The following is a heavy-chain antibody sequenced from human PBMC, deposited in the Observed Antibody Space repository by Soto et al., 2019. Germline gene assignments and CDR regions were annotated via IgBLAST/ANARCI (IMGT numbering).Heavy chain of an antibody. V-gene: IGHV4-59*12. D-gene: IGHD5-18*01. CDR3: AKARYGYSYVSFDY. Sequence: SETLSLTCTVSGDSMSSYYWSWIRQPPGKGLEGIGYIYYSGSTTYNPSLRSRVTMSVDTSKNQFSLRAEDTAVYYCAKARYGYSYVSFDYWGQGTLVTVSS. CDR1: GDSMSSYY. J-gene: IGHJ4*02. CDR2: IYYSGST.